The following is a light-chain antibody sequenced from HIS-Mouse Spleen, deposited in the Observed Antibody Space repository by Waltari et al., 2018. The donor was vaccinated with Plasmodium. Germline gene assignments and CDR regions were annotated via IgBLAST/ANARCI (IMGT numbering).Light chain of an antibody. V-gene: IGLV3-27*01. CDR3: YSAADNNRV. CDR2: KDS. CDR1: VLPKNY. Sequence: SYELTQPSSVSVSPGHTARITCSGNVLPKNYTPWFPQKPGQAPVLVIYKDSERPSGIPEGFSGSSSGTTVTLTISGAQVEDEADYYCYSAADNNRVFGGGTKLTVL. J-gene: IGLJ3*02.